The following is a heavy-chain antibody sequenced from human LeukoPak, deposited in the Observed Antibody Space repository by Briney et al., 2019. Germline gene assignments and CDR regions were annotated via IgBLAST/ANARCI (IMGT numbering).Heavy chain of an antibody. CDR1: GFTFCSYS. D-gene: IGHD6-13*01. V-gene: IGHV3-30-3*01. CDR2: ISYDGSNK. CDR3: ARDLGYSSSWYVAN. J-gene: IGHJ4*02. Sequence: PGGPQTLFCGASGFTFCSYSMLGVRQARGEALEGVAVISYDGSNKYYADSVKGRFTISRDNAKNTLYLQMNSLRAEDTAVYYCARDLGYSSSWYVANWGQGTLVTVSS.